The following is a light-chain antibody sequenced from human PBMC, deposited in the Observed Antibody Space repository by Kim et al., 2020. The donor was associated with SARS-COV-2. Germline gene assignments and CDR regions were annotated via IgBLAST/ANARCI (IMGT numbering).Light chain of an antibody. V-gene: IGKV1-17*01. CDR3: LQHNTYPIT. CDR2: GAS. CDR1: QDNRND. J-gene: IGKJ5*01. Sequence: VSVEDRVTITCRARQDNRNDLGWYQQNQGRAPKRLIYGASSLQSGVPARFSGSRSGTEFTLAISSVQPEDFATYFCLQHNTYPITIGQGTRLEIK.